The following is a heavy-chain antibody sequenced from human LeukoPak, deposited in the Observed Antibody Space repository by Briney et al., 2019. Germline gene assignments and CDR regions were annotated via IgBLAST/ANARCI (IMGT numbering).Heavy chain of an antibody. CDR2: ISGSGGNT. CDR1: GFTFSSYA. CDR3: AKPPGLRRPDP. D-gene: IGHD5-12*01. Sequence: GGSLRLSCAASGFTFSSYAMNWARQAPGKGLEWVSGISGSGGNTYYADSVKGRFTISRDNSKNTPYLQMNSLRAEDTAVYFCAKPPGLRRPDPWGQGTLVTVFS. V-gene: IGHV3-23*01. J-gene: IGHJ5*02.